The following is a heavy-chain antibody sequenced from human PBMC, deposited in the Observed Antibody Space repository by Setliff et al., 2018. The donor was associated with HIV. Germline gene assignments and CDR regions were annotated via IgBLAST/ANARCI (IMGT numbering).Heavy chain of an antibody. CDR2: IYTSGRT. CDR1: GGSISSGSHY. J-gene: IGHJ4*02. Sequence: SETLSLTCTVSGGSISSGSHYWSWIRQPAGKGLEWIGLIYTSGRTNCNPSLKSRVTISVDGSKNQFSLNLSSVTAADTALYYCASLFHDTSAPWLYYFDYWGQGTLVTVSS. D-gene: IGHD3-22*01. CDR3: ASLFHDTSAPWLYYFDY. V-gene: IGHV4-61*02.